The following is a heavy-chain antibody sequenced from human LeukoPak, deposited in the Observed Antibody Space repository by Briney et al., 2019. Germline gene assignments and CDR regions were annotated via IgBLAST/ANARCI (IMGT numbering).Heavy chain of an antibody. CDR2: IYYSGST. J-gene: IGHJ6*02. CDR1: GDSISSYS. Sequence: KPSETLSLTCTVSGDSISSYSWSWIRQPPGKGLEWIGYIYYSGSTNYNPSLKSRVTISLDTPKNQFSLKVTSVTAADTAVYYCARDRDFWSGSYYYGMDVWGQGTTVTVS. V-gene: IGHV4-59*01. D-gene: IGHD3-3*01. CDR3: ARDRDFWSGSYYYGMDV.